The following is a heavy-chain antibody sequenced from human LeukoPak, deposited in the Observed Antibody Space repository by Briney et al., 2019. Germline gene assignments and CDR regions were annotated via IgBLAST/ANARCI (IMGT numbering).Heavy chain of an antibody. CDR1: GYTLTELS. CDR2: MNPNSGNT. CDR3: ASYPTGRGY. Sequence: ASVNVSCKVSGYTLTELSMHWVRQATGQGLEWMGWMNPNSGNTGYAQKFQGRVTMTRNTSISTAYMELSSLRSEDTAVYYCASYPTGRGYWGQGTLVTVSS. D-gene: IGHD3-10*01. J-gene: IGHJ4*02. V-gene: IGHV1-8*01.